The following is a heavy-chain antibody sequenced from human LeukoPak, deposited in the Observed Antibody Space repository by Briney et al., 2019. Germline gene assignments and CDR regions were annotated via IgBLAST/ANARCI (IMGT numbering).Heavy chain of an antibody. J-gene: IGHJ4*02. Sequence: ASVKVSCTAPGYTFTSYAISWVRQAPGQGLEWMGGVIPIFGTANYAQKFQGRVTITADESTSTAYMELSSLRSEDTAVYYCAREREIFCTNGVCSHFDYWGQGTLVTVSS. CDR3: AREREIFCTNGVCSHFDY. CDR1: GYTFTSYA. D-gene: IGHD2-8*01. CDR2: VIPIFGTA. V-gene: IGHV1-69*13.